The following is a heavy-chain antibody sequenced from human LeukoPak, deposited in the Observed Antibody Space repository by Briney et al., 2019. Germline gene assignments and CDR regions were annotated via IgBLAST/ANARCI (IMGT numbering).Heavy chain of an antibody. CDR2: IYYSGST. D-gene: IGHD2-15*01. J-gene: IGHJ4*02. CDR1: GGSISSSSYY. Sequence: LETLSLTCTVSGGSISSSSYYWGWIRQPPGKGLEWIGSIYYSGSTYYNPSLKSRVTISVDTSKNQFSLKLSSVTAADTAVYYCARLRYCSGGSWYSDYWGQGTLVTVSS. V-gene: IGHV4-39*01. CDR3: ARLRYCSGGSWYSDY.